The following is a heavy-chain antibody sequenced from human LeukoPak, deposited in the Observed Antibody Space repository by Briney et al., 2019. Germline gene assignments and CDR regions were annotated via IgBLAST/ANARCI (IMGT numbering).Heavy chain of an antibody. CDR2: MNPNSGNT. J-gene: IGHJ4*02. CDR3: ARWISSPRYYFDY. V-gene: IGHV1-8*02. Sequence: ASVKVSCKASGYTFTSYGISWVRQAPGQGLEWMGWMNPNSGNTGYAQKFQGRVTMTRNTSISTAYMELSSLRSEDTAVYYCARWISSPRYYFDYWGQGTLVTVSS. CDR1: GYTFTSYG. D-gene: IGHD3-3*02.